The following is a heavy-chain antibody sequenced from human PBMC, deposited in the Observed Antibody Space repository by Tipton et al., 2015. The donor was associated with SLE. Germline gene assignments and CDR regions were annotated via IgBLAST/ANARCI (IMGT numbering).Heavy chain of an antibody. CDR3: ARSTGSIAARRNYFDY. D-gene: IGHD6-6*01. V-gene: IGHV3-48*03. CDR1: GFTFSSYE. CDR2: ISSSGSTI. Sequence: GSLRLSCAASGFTFSSYEMNWVRQAPGKGLEWVSYISSSGSTIYYADSVKGRFTISRDNAKNSLYLQMNNLRAEDTAVYYCARSTGSIAARRNYFDYWGQGTLVTVSS. J-gene: IGHJ4*02.